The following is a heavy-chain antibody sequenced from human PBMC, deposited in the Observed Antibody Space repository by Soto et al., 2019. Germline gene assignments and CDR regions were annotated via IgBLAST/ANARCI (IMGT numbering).Heavy chain of an antibody. J-gene: IGHJ5*02. CDR3: ARGIGNNWFDP. CDR2: IYPSRST. CDR1: GGSISSGFYS. V-gene: IGHV4-30-2*01. Sequence: QLQLQESGSGLVKPSQTLSLTCAVSGGSISSGFYSWNWIRQPPGKGLEWIAYIYPSRSTIYNPSLESRVIISLDRSKNQFSLRLSSVTAADTAVYYCARGIGNNWFDPWGQGTLVTVSS.